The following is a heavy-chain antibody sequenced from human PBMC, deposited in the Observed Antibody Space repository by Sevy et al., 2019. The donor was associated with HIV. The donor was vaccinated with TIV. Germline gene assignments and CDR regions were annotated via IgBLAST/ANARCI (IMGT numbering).Heavy chain of an antibody. D-gene: IGHD2-8*01. CDR3: ARGRKTTEEWLEELDYYYGLDV. V-gene: IGHV3-30*02. CDR1: GFSLTTSD. CDR2: VRNDGSNK. J-gene: IGHJ6*02. Sequence: QAGGSLRLSCAASGFSLTTSDMHWVRQAPGKGLEWVAYVRNDGSNKYYADSVRDRFTISRDSPKNTLYLQMNSLGDEETAIYYCARGRKTTEEWLEELDYYYGLDVWGQGTTVTVSS.